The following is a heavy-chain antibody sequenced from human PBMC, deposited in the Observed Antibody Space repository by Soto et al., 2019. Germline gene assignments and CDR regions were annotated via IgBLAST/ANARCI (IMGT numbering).Heavy chain of an antibody. D-gene: IGHD6-13*01. J-gene: IGHJ4*02. CDR1: GGSISTSNW. Sequence: QVRLQESGPGLVKPSGTLSLTCAVSGGSISTSNWWSWVRQPPWRGLEWIGEVYRTGSTTYKPSLESRLTISVDKSKNQFSLKLTSVTAADTAVYYCARARDTIAAAVIFDCWGQGTLVTVSS. CDR3: ARARDTIAAAVIFDC. CDR2: VYRTGST. V-gene: IGHV4-4*02.